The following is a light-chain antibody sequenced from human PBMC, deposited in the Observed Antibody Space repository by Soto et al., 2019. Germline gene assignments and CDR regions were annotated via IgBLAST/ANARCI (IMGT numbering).Light chain of an antibody. J-gene: IGLJ1*01. CDR1: SSDVGSYNS. V-gene: IGLV2-18*02. Sequence: QSALTQPPSVSGSPGQSVTISCTGTSSDVGSYNSVSWYQQSPGTVPKLMIYEFSNRPSGVPDRFSGSKSGNTASLTIPGLQAEDEADYYCSSYTTSNTYVFGTGTKLTVL. CDR3: SSYTTSNTYV. CDR2: EFS.